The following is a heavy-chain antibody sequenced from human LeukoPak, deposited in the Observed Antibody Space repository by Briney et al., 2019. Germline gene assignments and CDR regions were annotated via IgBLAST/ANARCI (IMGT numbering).Heavy chain of an antibody. J-gene: IGHJ4*02. D-gene: IGHD1-26*01. CDR2: IIPIFGTA. CDR1: GGTFSSYA. V-gene: IGHV1-69*01. Sequence: SVKVSCKASGGTFSSYAISWVRQAPGQGLEWMGGIIPIFGTANYAQKFQGRVTITADESTRTAYMELSSLRSEDTAVHYSASIRSGSYRNFDYWGQGTLVTVSS. CDR3: ASIRSGSYRNFDY.